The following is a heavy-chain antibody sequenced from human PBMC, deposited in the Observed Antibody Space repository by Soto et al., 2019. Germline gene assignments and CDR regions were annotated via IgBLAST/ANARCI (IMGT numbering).Heavy chain of an antibody. J-gene: IGHJ3*02. D-gene: IGHD5-12*01. CDR2: ISFDGNNK. V-gene: IGHV3-30*18. CDR3: AKTWLQDVDAFDI. Sequence: QVQLVESGGSVVQPGRSLRLSCAASRFTFRNFGMHWVRQAPGKGLEWVAAISFDGNNKYYADSVKGRFTISRDNSENMLYLQVNSLRAEDTAVYYCAKTWLQDVDAFDIWGQGTMVTVSS. CDR1: RFTFRNFG.